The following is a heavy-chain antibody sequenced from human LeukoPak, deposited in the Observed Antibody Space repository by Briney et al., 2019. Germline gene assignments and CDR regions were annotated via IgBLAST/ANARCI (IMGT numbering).Heavy chain of an antibody. CDR1: GYTFTGYY. D-gene: IGHD1-26*01. CDR2: INPNSGGT. Sequence: ASVKVSCKASGYTFTGYYMHWVRQAPGQGLEWMGWINPNSGGTNYAQKFQGRVTMTRDTSISTACMELSRLRSDDTAVYYCASWDSLVGARNWFDPWGQGTLVTVSS. V-gene: IGHV1-2*02. CDR3: ASWDSLVGARNWFDP. J-gene: IGHJ5*02.